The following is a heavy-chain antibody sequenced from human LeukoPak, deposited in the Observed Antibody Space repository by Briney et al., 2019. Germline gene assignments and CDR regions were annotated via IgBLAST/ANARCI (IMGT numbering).Heavy chain of an antibody. CDR1: GYTFTGYY. Sequence: GASVKVSCKASGYTFTGYYMHCVRQAPGQALEWMGRINPNSGGTNYAQKFQGRVTMTRQRSISRAYMELSRLRSEDTAVYYCARGFHSSSWYYFDFWGQGTLVTVSS. CDR3: ARGFHSSSWYYFDF. D-gene: IGHD6-13*01. V-gene: IGHV1-2*06. J-gene: IGHJ4*02. CDR2: INPNSGGT.